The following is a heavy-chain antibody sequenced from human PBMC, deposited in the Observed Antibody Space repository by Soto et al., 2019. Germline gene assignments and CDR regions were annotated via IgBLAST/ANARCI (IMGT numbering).Heavy chain of an antibody. CDR2: ISSSSSTI. D-gene: IGHD5-12*01. J-gene: IGHJ3*02. Sequence: GESLKISCAASGFTFSSYSMNWVRQAPGKGLEWVSYISSSSSTIYYADSVKGRFTISRDNAKNSLYLQMNSLRAEDTAVYYCARERGIYAFDIWGQGTMVTVSS. V-gene: IGHV3-48*01. CDR1: GFTFSSYS. CDR3: ARERGIYAFDI.